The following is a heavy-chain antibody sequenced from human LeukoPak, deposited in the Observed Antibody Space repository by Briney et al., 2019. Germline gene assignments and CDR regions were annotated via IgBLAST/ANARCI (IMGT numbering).Heavy chain of an antibody. D-gene: IGHD6-13*01. V-gene: IGHV4-34*01. CDR3: ARGVYIAAAQYAY. Sequence: PSETLSLTCAVYGGSFSGYYWSWIRQPPGKGLEWIGEINHSGSTNYNPSLKGRVTISVDTSKNQFSLKLSSVTAADTAVYYCARGVYIAAAQYAYWGQGTLVTVSS. J-gene: IGHJ4*02. CDR1: GGSFSGYY. CDR2: INHSGST.